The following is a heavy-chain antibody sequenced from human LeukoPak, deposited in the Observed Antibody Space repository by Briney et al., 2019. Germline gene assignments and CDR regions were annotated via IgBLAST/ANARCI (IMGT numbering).Heavy chain of an antibody. CDR3: AKEMKPWMHFDY. J-gene: IGHJ4*02. V-gene: IGHV3-21*01. CDR2: ISIGSSYI. Sequence: GGSLRLSCAASGFSFSSYFMNWVRQAPGKGLEWVSSISIGSSYIYYADSVKGRFTISRDNAKNSLYLQMNSLRADDTAVYYCAKEMKPWMHFDYWGQGTLVTVSS. D-gene: IGHD5-12*01. CDR1: GFSFSSYF.